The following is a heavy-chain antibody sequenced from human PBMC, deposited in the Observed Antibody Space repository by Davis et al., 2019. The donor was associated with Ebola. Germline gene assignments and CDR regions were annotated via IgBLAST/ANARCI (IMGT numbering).Heavy chain of an antibody. D-gene: IGHD1-14*01. CDR3: AASAGTVGKFDY. J-gene: IGHJ4*01. Sequence: AASVKVSCKASGFTFTNSAMQWVRQARGQRPEWIGSIVVGNVNTNYAQKFQGRVNITRDMSTSTSYLDLTNLRSEDTAVYYCAASAGTVGKFDYWGRGTLVTVSS. CDR1: GFTFTNSA. V-gene: IGHV1-58*02. CDR2: IVVGNVNT.